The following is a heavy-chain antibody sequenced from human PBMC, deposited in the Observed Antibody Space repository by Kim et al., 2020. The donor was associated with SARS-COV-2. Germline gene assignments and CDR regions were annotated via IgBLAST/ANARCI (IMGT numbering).Heavy chain of an antibody. J-gene: IGHJ4*03. D-gene: IGHD1-26*01. V-gene: IGHV3-30*18. CDR1: GFTFSSYG. CDR2: ISYDGSNK. Sequence: GGSLRLSCAASGFTFSSYGMHWVRQAPGKGLEWVAVISYDGSNKYYADSVKGRFTISRDNSKNTLYLQMNSLRAEDTAVYYCAKGFSGSYFDNWGQGTLVTVSS. CDR3: AKGFSGSYFDN.